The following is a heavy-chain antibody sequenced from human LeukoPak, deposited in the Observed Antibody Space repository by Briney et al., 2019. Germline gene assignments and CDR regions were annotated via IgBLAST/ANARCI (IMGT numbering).Heavy chain of an antibody. CDR1: GYTFTSYY. V-gene: IGHV1-46*01. CDR2: INPSGGST. Sequence: ASVKVSCKASGYTFTSYYMHWVRQAPGQGLEGMGIINPSGGSTSYAQKFQGRVTMTRDMSTSTVYMELSSLRSEDTAVYYCARVPHLYSSSWPSFDYWGQGTLVTVSS. D-gene: IGHD6-13*01. CDR3: ARVPHLYSSSWPSFDY. J-gene: IGHJ4*02.